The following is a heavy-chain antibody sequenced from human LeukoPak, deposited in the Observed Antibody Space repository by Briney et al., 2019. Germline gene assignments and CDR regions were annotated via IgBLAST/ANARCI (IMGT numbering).Heavy chain of an antibody. J-gene: IGHJ4*02. Sequence: ASVKVSCKASGYTFTGYYMHWVRQAPGQGLEWMGRINPNSGGTNYAQKFQGRVTMTRDTSISTAYMELSRLRSDDTAVHYCARGPRRVSSSWQPDFDYWGQGTLVTVSS. D-gene: IGHD6-13*01. CDR3: ARGPRRVSSSWQPDFDY. CDR2: INPNSGGT. V-gene: IGHV1-2*06. CDR1: GYTFTGYY.